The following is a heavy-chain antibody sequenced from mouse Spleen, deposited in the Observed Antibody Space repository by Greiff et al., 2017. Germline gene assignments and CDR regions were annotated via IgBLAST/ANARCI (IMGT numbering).Heavy chain of an antibody. CDR2: ITHSGET. D-gene: IGHD4-1*01. CDR3: AGDLTGPFAY. Sequence: VQLQESGPGLVKPSQSLFLTCSITGFPITSGYYWIWIRQSPGKPLEWMGYITHSGETFYNPSLQSPISITRETSKNQFFLQLNSVTTEDTAMYYCAGDLTGPFAYWGQGTLVTVSA. J-gene: IGHJ3*01. CDR1: GFPITSGYY. V-gene: IGHV12-3*01.